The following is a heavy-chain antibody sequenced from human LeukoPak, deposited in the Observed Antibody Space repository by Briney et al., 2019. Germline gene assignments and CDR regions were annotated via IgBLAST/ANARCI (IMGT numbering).Heavy chain of an antibody. CDR2: INPNSGGT. D-gene: IGHD2-15*01. J-gene: IGHJ5*02. V-gene: IGHV1-2*06. Sequence: ASVKVSCKASGYTPTAYYIYWVRQAPGQGLEWMGRINPNSGGTDYAQNFQGRVTMTRDTSISTDYMELSRLRSDDTAVYYCARGYCSGGTCYLVENWLDPWGQGTLVTVSS. CDR1: GYTPTAYY. CDR3: ARGYCSGGTCYLVENWLDP.